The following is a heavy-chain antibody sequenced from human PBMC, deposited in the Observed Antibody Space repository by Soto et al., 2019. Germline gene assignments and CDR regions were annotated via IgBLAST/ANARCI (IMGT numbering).Heavy chain of an antibody. CDR3: AREIYDPPFFDY. D-gene: IGHD3-22*01. CDR2: IYYSGST. V-gene: IGHV4-30-4*01. Sequence: PSETLSLTCTVSGGSISSGAYYWSWIRQPPGKGLEWIGYIYYSGSTYYNPSLKSRVTISVDTSKNQFSLKLSSVTAADTAVYYCAREIYDPPFFDYWGQGTLVTVSS. J-gene: IGHJ4*02. CDR1: GGSISSGAYY.